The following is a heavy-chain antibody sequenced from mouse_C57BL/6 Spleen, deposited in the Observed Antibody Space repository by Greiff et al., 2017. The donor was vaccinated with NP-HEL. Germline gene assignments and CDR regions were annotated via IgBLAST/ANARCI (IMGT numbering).Heavy chain of an antibody. CDR1: GYTFTDYE. J-gene: IGHJ2*01. CDR3: TRGIYYYGSSDY. Sequence: VQLQQSGAELVRPGASVTLSCKASGYTFTDYEMHWVKQTPVHGLEWIGAIDPETGGTAYNQKFKGKAILTADKSSSTAYMELRSLTSEDSAVYYCTRGIYYYGSSDYWGQGTTLTVSS. D-gene: IGHD1-1*01. V-gene: IGHV1-15*01. CDR2: IDPETGGT.